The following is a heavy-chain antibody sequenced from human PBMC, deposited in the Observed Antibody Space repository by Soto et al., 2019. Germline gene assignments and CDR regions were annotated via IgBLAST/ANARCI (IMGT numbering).Heavy chain of an antibody. CDR3: ARSESIAAIHYYYGMDV. CDR2: IIPIFGTA. V-gene: IGHV1-69*13. Sequence: SVKVSCKASGGTFSSYAISWVRQAPGQGLEWMGGIIPIFGTANYAQKFQGRVTITADESTSTACMELSSLRSEDTAVYYCARSESIAAIHYYYGMDVWGQGTTVTVSS. D-gene: IGHD6-6*01. CDR1: GGTFSSYA. J-gene: IGHJ6*02.